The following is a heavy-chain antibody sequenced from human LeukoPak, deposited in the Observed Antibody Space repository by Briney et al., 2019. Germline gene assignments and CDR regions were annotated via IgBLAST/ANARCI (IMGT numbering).Heavy chain of an antibody. CDR2: ISAYNGNT. CDR1: GYTFTSYG. Sequence: GASVKVSCKASGYTFTSYGISWVRQAPGQGLEWMGWISAYNGNTNYAQKLQGRVTMTTDTSTSTAYMELRSLRSDDTAVYYCARDDRRSGYIMVRGARSSDYWGQGTLVTVSS. CDR3: ARDDRRSGYIMVRGARSSDY. J-gene: IGHJ4*02. D-gene: IGHD3-10*01. V-gene: IGHV1-18*01.